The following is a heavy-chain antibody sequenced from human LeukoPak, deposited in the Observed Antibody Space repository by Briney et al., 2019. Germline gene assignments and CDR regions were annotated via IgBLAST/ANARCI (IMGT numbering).Heavy chain of an antibody. Sequence: GGSLRLSCAASGFTFSDYYMSWIRQAPGKGLEWVSYISSSGSTIYYADSVKGRFTISRDNAKNSLYLQMNSLRAEDTAVYYCARASPADYDSSGYPFDYLGQGTLVTVSS. CDR2: ISSSGSTI. D-gene: IGHD3-22*01. CDR1: GFTFSDYY. V-gene: IGHV3-11*01. CDR3: ARASPADYDSSGYPFDY. J-gene: IGHJ4*02.